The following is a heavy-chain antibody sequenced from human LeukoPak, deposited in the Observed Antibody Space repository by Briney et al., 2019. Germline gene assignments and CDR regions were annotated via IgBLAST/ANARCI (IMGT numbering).Heavy chain of an antibody. V-gene: IGHV4-4*07. CDR3: ARDRDYGGNSGWFDP. CDR2: IYTSGST. CDR1: GGSISSYY. Sequence: PSETLSLTCTVSGGSISSYYWSWIRQPAGKGLEWIGRIYTSGSTSYNPSLKSRVTMSVDTSKNQFSLKLSSVTAADTAVYYCARDRDYGGNSGWFDPWGQGTLVTVSS. D-gene: IGHD4-23*01. J-gene: IGHJ5*02.